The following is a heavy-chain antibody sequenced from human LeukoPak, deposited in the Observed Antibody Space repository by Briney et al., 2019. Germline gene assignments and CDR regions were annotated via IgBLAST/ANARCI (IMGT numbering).Heavy chain of an antibody. V-gene: IGHV4-31*03. D-gene: IGHD4-17*01. CDR2: IYYSGST. J-gene: IGHJ4*02. CDR1: GGSISSGGYY. CDR3: ARATRDYERVF. Sequence: SQTLSLTCTVSGGSISSGGYYVSWIRQHPGKGLEWIGYIYYSGSTYYNPSLKSRVTISVDTSKNQFSLKLSSVTAADPAVYYCARATRDYERVFWGQGTLVTVSS.